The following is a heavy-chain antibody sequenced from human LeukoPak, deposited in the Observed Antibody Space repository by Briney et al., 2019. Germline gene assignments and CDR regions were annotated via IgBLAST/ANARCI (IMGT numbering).Heavy chain of an antibody. CDR3: ARVMYYYDSSGYYQS. CDR1: GYTFTEYH. V-gene: IGHV1-18*01. Sequence: VKVSCKASGYTFTEYHMHWVRQAPGQGLEWMGWISAYNGNTNYAQKLQGRVTMTTDTSTSTAYMGLRSLRSDDTAVYYCARVMYYYDSSGYYQSWGQGTLVTVSS. D-gene: IGHD3-22*01. CDR2: ISAYNGNT. J-gene: IGHJ4*02.